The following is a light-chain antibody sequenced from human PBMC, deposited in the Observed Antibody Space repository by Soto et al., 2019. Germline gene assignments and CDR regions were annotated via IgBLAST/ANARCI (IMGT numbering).Light chain of an antibody. J-gene: IGKJ2*01. CDR2: DVF. Sequence: DIQMTQSPSSLSASVGDRVTITCRASQSITYWLAWYQQKPGRASKLLIYDVFNLQSGVPSRFSGSGYGTEFSLLISSLQHDDSAAYYCQQYHSFSFTFGQGTKLEIK. CDR3: QQYHSFSFT. V-gene: IGKV1-5*01. CDR1: QSITYW.